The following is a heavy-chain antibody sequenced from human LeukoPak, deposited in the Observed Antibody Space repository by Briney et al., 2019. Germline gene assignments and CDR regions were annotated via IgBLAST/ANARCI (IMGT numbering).Heavy chain of an antibody. CDR2: ITHSGIT. V-gene: IGHV4-34*01. J-gene: IGHJ4*02. CDR1: GGSFSDYF. D-gene: IGHD3-22*01. Sequence: KPSETLSLTCAVYGGSFSDYFWTWIRQPPGKGLEWIGEITHSGITNYNPALKSRVTISVDTSKNQLSLKLSSVTAADTAVYYCAVGGYDTTGYRVGMDYWGQGTLVTVS. CDR3: AVGGYDTTGYRVGMDY.